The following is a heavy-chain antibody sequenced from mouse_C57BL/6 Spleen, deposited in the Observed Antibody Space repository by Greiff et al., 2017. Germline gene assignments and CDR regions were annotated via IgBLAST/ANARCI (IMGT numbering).Heavy chain of an antibody. Sequence: EVKLMESGAELVRPGSSVKMSCKTSGYTFTSYGINWVKQRPGQGLEWIGYIYIGNGYTEYNEKFKGKATLTSDTSSSTAYMQRSRLTSEDSAIYFSARRGVYGSSSYYAMDYWGQGTSVTVSS. D-gene: IGHD1-1*01. CDR3: ARRGVYGSSSYYAMDY. CDR2: IYIGNGYT. CDR1: GYTFTSYG. V-gene: IGHV1-58*01. J-gene: IGHJ4*01.